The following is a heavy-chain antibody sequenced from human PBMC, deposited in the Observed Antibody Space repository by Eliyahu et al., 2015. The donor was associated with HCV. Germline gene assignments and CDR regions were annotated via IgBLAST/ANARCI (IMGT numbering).Heavy chain of an antibody. D-gene: IGHD6-19*01. CDR2: IHYRGST. CDR3: ASGGGGIAVTGTGGWFDP. V-gene: IGHV4-59*01. Sequence: QVQLQESGPGLVQPSETLSLPCTVSGGSITXYYWXWIRQPPGKGLEWIGYIHYRGSTNYNPPLKSRVTISVDTSKNQFSLKLTSVTAADTAVYYCASGGGGIAVTGTGGWFDPWGQGTLVTVSS. CDR1: GGSITXYY. J-gene: IGHJ5*02.